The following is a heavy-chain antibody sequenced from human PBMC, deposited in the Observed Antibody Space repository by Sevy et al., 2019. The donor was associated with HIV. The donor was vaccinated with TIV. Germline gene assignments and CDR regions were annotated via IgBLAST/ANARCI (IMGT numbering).Heavy chain of an antibody. Sequence: GGSLRLSCTASGLSFSDYGMHWVRQAPGKGLEWVAFIWYDGSDRDYADSVKGRFTISRDNSKNILYLQMSSPRLEDTDLYYCAKNTAAVGVGGFDYWGQGTLVTVSS. D-gene: IGHD6-13*01. CDR3: AKNTAAVGVGGFDY. J-gene: IGHJ4*02. CDR1: GLSFSDYG. V-gene: IGHV3-30*02. CDR2: IWYDGSDR.